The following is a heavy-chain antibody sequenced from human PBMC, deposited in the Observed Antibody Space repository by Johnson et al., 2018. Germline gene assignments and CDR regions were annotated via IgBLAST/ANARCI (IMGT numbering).Heavy chain of an antibody. Sequence: QVQLVQSGGGVVQPGRSLRLSCVASGFTFRSYGMHWVRQAPGKGLEWVAVIWYDGKKKYYAESVKGRFTISRDNSKNTLYLQMNGLRVGDKDGYYCARGGEFFMGYHRGPGNLVP. V-gene: IGHV3-33*01. D-gene: IGHD3-16*01. CDR3: ARGGEFFMGYH. CDR2: IWYDGKKK. J-gene: IGHJ4*03. CDR1: GFTFRSYG.